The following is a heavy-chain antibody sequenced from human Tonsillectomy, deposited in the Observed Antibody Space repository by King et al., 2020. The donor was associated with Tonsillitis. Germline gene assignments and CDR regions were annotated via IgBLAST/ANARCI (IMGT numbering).Heavy chain of an antibody. CDR3: ARVGAEWEQNDAFDI. V-gene: IGHV4-34*01. Sequence: VQLQQWGAGLLKPSETLSLTCDVYGGSFSAYHWSWIRQPPGRGLEWIGEINHSGSTTYNPSLKSRVTMSIDTSKNQFSLKLSSVTAADTAVYYCARVGAEWEQNDAFDIWGQGTLVTVST. CDR2: INHSGST. CDR1: GGSFSAYH. J-gene: IGHJ3*02. D-gene: IGHD1-26*01.